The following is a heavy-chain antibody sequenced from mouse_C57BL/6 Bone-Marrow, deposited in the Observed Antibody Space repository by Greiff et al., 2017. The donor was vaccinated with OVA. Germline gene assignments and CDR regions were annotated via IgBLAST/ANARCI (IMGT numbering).Heavy chain of an antibody. Sequence: QVHVKQSGAELVKPGASVKMSCKASGYTFTSYWITWVKQRPGQGLEWIGDIYPGSGSTNYNEKFKSKATLTVDTSSSTAYMQLSSLTSEDSAVYYCAREGPPYYYFDYWGQGTTLTVSS. V-gene: IGHV1-55*01. CDR1: GYTFTSYW. CDR2: IYPGSGST. CDR3: AREGPPYYYFDY. J-gene: IGHJ2*01. D-gene: IGHD2-10*01.